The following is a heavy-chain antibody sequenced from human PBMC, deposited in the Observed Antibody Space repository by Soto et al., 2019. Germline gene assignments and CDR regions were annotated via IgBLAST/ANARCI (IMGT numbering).Heavy chain of an antibody. J-gene: IGHJ1*01. CDR3: AHSPPPTVTTSAEYFQH. V-gene: IGHV2-5*02. Sequence: SGPTLVYPTQTLTLTCTFSGFSLSTSGVGVGWIRQPPGKALEWLGIIYWDDDKRYSPSLKSRVTITKDTFKNQVVLTMTNMDPVDTATYYCAHSPPPTVTTSAEYFQHCGQGTLVTVS. CDR2: IYWDDDK. CDR1: GFSLSTSGVG. D-gene: IGHD4-17*01.